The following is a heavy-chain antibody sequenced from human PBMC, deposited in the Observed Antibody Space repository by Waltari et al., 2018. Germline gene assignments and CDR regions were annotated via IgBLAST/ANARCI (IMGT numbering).Heavy chain of an antibody. CDR2: ISSSGSTI. J-gene: IGHJ6*02. D-gene: IGHD4-4*01. CDR3: ARDSNGTVYSGMDV. CDR1: GGSFSGYY. V-gene: IGHV3-11*04. Sequence: QVQLQQWGAGLLKPSETLSLTCAVYGGSFSGYYWSWIRQPPGKGLEWVSYISSSGSTIYYADSVKGRFTISRDNAKNSLYLQMNSLRAEDTAVYYCARDSNGTVYSGMDVWGQGTTVTVSS.